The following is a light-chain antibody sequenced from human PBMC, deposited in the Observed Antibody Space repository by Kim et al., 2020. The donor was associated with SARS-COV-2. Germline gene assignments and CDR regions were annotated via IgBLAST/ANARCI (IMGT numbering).Light chain of an antibody. CDR2: SDN. CDR1: TANSDTNP. J-gene: IGLJ3*02. V-gene: IGLV1-44*01. CDR3: AAWDDSLDGPV. Sequence: GRRVIIACSGGTANSDTNPVSWYQQLPRTAPKLLMYSDNYRPSGVPDRFSGSKCGTSASLASSGLQSEDEADYYCAAWDDSLDGPVFGGGTQLTVL.